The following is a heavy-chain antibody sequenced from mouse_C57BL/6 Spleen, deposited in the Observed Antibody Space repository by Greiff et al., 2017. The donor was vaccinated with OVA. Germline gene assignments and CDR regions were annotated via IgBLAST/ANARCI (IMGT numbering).Heavy chain of an antibody. J-gene: IGHJ2*01. CDR1: GYSITSGYY. Sequence: EVKLMESGPGLVKPSQSLSLTCSVTGYSITSGYYWNWIRQFPGNKLEWMGYISYDGSNNYNPSLKNRISITRDTSKNQFFLKLNSVTTEDTATYYCARLDGNYFDYWGQGTTLTVSS. D-gene: IGHD2-1*01. CDR2: ISYDGSN. CDR3: ARLDGNYFDY. V-gene: IGHV3-6*01.